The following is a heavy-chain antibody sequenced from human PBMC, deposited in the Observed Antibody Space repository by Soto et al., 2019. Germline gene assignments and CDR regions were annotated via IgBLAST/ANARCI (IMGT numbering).Heavy chain of an antibody. Sequence: QVQLVQSGAEVKKPGSSVKVSCKASGGTFSSYAISWVRQAPGQGLEWMGGIIPIFGTANYAQKFQGRVTITADESTSPAYMELSSLRSEDTAGYYCARPDCSGGSCYRSGAFDIWGQGTMVTVS. CDR2: IIPIFGTA. CDR1: GGTFSSYA. CDR3: ARPDCSGGSCYRSGAFDI. V-gene: IGHV1-69*01. D-gene: IGHD2-15*01. J-gene: IGHJ3*02.